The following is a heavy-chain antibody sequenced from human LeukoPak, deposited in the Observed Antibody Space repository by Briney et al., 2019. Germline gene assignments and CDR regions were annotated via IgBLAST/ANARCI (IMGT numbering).Heavy chain of an antibody. J-gene: IGHJ4*02. D-gene: IGHD3-10*01. CDR3: ARDSLYYGSGRPDY. V-gene: IGHV3-66*01. CDR1: GYSFTSYW. Sequence: QVGESLKISCKGSGYSFTSYWIGWVRQAPGKGLEWVSVIYSGGSTYYADSVKGRFTISRDNSKNTLYLQMNSLRAEDTAVYYCARDSLYYGSGRPDYWGQGTLVTVSS. CDR2: IYSGGST.